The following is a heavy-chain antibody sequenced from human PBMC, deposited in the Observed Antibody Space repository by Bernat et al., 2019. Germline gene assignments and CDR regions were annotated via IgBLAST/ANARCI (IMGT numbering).Heavy chain of an antibody. J-gene: IGHJ4*02. CDR2: IDPSDSYT. D-gene: IGHD6-13*01. Sequence: EVQLVQSGAEVKKPGESLRISCKGSGYSFTSYWISWVRQMPGKGLEWMGRIDPSDSYTNYSPSFQGHVTISADKSISTAYLQWSSLKASDTAMYYCARHWVTTGYSSSWYVYWGQGTLVTVSS. CDR3: ARHWVTTGYSSSWYVY. CDR1: GYSFTSYW. V-gene: IGHV5-10-1*03.